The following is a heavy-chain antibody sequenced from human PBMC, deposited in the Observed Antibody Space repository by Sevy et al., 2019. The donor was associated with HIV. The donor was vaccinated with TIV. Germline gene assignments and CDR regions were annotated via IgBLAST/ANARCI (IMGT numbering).Heavy chain of an antibody. Sequence: GGSLRLSCAVSGFSFDSYGMTWVRQAPGKGLEWVSGISGSGTRTYYADSVKGRFIISRDNSKNTLYLQMNSLRSEGTAIYYCGKGGGGHYDPDEIGYYFYYYNMDVWGKGTTVTVSS. V-gene: IGHV3-23*01. CDR1: GFSFDSYG. J-gene: IGHJ6*03. D-gene: IGHD3-22*01. CDR2: ISGSGTRT. CDR3: GKGGGGHYDPDEIGYYFYYYNMDV.